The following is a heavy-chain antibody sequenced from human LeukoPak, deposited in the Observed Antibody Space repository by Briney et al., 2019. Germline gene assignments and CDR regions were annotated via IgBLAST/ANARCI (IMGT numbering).Heavy chain of an antibody. V-gene: IGHV6-1*01. J-gene: IGHJ4*02. CDR2: TYYRSKWYN. CDR3: ARSVAVGDLDY. D-gene: IGHD6-19*01. Sequence: SQTLSLTCAISGDSVSSNSVAWNWIRQSPSRGLEWLGRTYYRSKWYNDYALSVKSRITTNPDTSKNQFSLQLNSVTPEDTAMYYCARSVAVGDLDYWGQGTLVTVSS. CDR1: GDSVSSNSVA.